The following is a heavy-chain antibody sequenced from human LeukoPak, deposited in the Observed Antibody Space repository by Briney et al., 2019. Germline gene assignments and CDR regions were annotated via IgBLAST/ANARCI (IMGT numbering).Heavy chain of an antibody. J-gene: IGHJ4*02. CDR3: AKDSWEVGATSEIDY. CDR1: GFTFSSYG. CDR2: IRYDGSDK. Sequence: PGGSLRLSCAASGFTFSSYGMHWVRQAPGKGLEWVGFIRYDGSDKYYADSVKGRFTISTDNPKNTLYLQVNSLRAEDTAVYYCAKDSWEVGATSEIDYWGQGTLVTVSS. V-gene: IGHV3-30*02. D-gene: IGHD1-26*01.